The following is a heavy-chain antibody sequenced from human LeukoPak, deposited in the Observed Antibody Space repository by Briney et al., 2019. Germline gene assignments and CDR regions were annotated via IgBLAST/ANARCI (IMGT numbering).Heavy chain of an antibody. V-gene: IGHV4-59*01. CDR1: GAXXXXXX. D-gene: IGHD3-22*01. CDR2: XDXSGST. J-gene: IGHJ3*02. CDR3: ARTVYYYDTSGYHHDAFDI. Sequence: PSETLSLTCTVSGAXXXXXXXXXIXXXPXKXXEXIXXXDXSGSTXYNPSLKSRVTISVATPKNQFSLKLSPVTAADTAVYYCARTVYYYDTSGYHHDAFDIWGQRTMVTVS.